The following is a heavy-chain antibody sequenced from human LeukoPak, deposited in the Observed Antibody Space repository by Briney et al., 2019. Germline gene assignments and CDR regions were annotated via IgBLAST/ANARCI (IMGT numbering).Heavy chain of an antibody. CDR2: INHSGST. J-gene: IGHJ5*02. Sequence: SETLSLTCAVYGGSFSGYYWSWIRQPPGKGLEWIGEINHSGSTNYNPSLKSRVTISVDTSKNQFSLKLSSMTAADTAVYYCASHGSGELLSNWFDPWGQGTLVTVSS. D-gene: IGHD3-10*01. V-gene: IGHV4-34*01. CDR3: ASHGSGELLSNWFDP. CDR1: GGSFSGYY.